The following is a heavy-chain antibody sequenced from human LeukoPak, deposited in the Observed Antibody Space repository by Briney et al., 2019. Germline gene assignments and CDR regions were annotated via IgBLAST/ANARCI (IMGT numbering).Heavy chain of an antibody. CDR3: ARALGATNY. Sequence: GGSLRLSCAASRFTFSSYWMSWVRQAPGKGLEWVANIKQDGSEKYYVDSVKGRFTISRDNAKNSLYLQMNSLRAEDTAVYYCARALGATNYWGQGTLVTVSS. CDR1: RFTFSSYW. J-gene: IGHJ4*02. D-gene: IGHD1-26*01. V-gene: IGHV3-7*01. CDR2: IKQDGSEK.